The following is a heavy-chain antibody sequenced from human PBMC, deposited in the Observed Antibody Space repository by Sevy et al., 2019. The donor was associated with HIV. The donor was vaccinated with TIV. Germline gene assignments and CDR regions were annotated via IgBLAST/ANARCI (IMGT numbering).Heavy chain of an antibody. Sequence: GGSLRLSCAASGFSFSNHAMTWVRQPPGRGLEWVSGISGSGETTSYADSVKGRFVISRDNSRNTLYLLMKSLRAEDTAIYYCAKDYMVHLWSGYFESWGQGTLVTVSS. D-gene: IGHD3-3*01. CDR1: GFSFSNHA. CDR2: ISGSGETT. J-gene: IGHJ4*02. V-gene: IGHV3-23*01. CDR3: AKDYMVHLWSGYFES.